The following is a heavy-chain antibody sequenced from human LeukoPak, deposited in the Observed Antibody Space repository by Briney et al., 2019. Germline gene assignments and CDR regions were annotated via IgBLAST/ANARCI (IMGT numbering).Heavy chain of an antibody. CDR1: GGSISSYY. Sequence: SETLSLTCTVSGGSISSYYWSWLRQPPGEGLEWIGYINYSGSTNYNPSLESRVTISVDRSKNQFSLKLSSVTAADTAVYYCVRDLTGAGFDPWGQGTLVTVSS. CDR3: VRDLTGAGFDP. V-gene: IGHV4-59*01. D-gene: IGHD3-10*01. J-gene: IGHJ5*02. CDR2: INYSGST.